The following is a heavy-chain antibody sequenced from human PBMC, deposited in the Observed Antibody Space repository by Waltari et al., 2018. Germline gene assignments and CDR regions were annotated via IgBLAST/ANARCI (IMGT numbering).Heavy chain of an antibody. D-gene: IGHD3-3*02. CDR3: ARDLLAMGYYYHMDV. Sequence: VQLVKSGAEVKNPGSSVKVSFKASGATSTNNPIPWVRQAPGQGLEWRGGMMPSSGNVNNAQKFQGRVTFTEDESTTTAYMELSSLKYDDTAIYYCARDLLAMGYYYHMDVWGNGTTVTVSS. V-gene: IGHV1-69*01. CDR2: MMPSSGNV. J-gene: IGHJ6*03. CDR1: GATSTNNP.